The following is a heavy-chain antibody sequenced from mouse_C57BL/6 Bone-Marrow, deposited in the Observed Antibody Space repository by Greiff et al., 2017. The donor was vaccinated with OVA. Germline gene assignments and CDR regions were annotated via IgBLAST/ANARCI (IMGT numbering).Heavy chain of an antibody. J-gene: IGHJ4*01. CDR1: GFSLTSYG. D-gene: IGHD5-5*01. Sequence: QVQLKESGPGLVQPSQSLSITCTVSGFSLTSYGVHWVRQSPGKGLEWLGVIWSGGSTDYNAAFISRLSSSKDNSKSQVFFKMNSLQADDTAIYYCARKGLPYYYSLDYWGQGTSVTVSS. V-gene: IGHV2-2*01. CDR3: ARKGLPYYYSLDY. CDR2: IWSGGST.